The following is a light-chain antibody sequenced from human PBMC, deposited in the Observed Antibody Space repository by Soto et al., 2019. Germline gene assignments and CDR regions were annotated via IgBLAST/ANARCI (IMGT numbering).Light chain of an antibody. V-gene: IGLV2-14*01. J-gene: IGLJ2*01. CDR2: EVS. Sequence: QSALTQPASVSGSPGQSITIYCTGTSSDVGGYNYVSWYQQHPDKAPKLIIYEVSNRPSGVSIRFSGSKSANTASLTISGLQAEDEADYYCSSYTTTYTVLFGEGTKLTVL. CDR1: SSDVGGYNY. CDR3: SSYTTTYTVL.